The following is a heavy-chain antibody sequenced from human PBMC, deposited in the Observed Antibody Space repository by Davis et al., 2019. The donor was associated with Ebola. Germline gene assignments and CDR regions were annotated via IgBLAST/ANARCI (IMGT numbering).Heavy chain of an antibody. CDR2: IKQDGSEK. J-gene: IGHJ3*02. Sequence: GESLKISCAASGFTFSSYWMSWVRQAPGKGLEWVANIKQDGSEKYYVDSVKGRFTISRDNAKNSLYLQMSSLRAKDTAVYYCARGRRYCSGGSCFLFDIWGQGTMVTVSS. V-gene: IGHV3-7*01. CDR1: GFTFSSYW. CDR3: ARGRRYCSGGSCFLFDI. D-gene: IGHD2-15*01.